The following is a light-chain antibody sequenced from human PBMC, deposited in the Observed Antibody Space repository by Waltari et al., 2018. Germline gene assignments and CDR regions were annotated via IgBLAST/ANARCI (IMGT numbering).Light chain of an antibody. CDR3: QQYDSLPLT. CDR2: AAS. Sequence: DIQMTQSPSSLSASVGDRVTITCQASQDIRNYVIWYRQKPGDAPKLLIYAASNLETGVPSRFSGGGSGTHFAFTISSLQPEDIATYFCQQYDSLPLTCGGGTKVEIK. J-gene: IGKJ4*01. V-gene: IGKV1-33*01. CDR1: QDIRNY.